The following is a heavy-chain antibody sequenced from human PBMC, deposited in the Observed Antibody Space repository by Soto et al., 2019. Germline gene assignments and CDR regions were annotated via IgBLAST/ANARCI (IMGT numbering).Heavy chain of an antibody. D-gene: IGHD4-17*01. CDR2: ISYDGSNK. Sequence: GGSLRLSCAASGFTFSRYAMHWVRQAPGKGLEWVAVISYDGSNKYYADSVKGRFTISRDNSKNTLYLQMNSLRAEDTAVYYCARGSGLGYGDYYYFDYWGQGTLVTVSS. V-gene: IGHV3-30-3*01. CDR3: ARGSGLGYGDYYYFDY. J-gene: IGHJ4*02. CDR1: GFTFSRYA.